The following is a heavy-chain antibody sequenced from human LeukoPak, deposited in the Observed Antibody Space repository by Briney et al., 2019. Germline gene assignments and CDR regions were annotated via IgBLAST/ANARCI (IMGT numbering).Heavy chain of an antibody. V-gene: IGHV3-30*02. CDR3: VKDDFYDATEA. CDR2: IRYDGSNQ. Sequence: GGSLRLSCAASGFTFSTFGMHWVRQAPGKGLEWVAFIRYDGSNQYYEDSVKGRFTISRDNSKNKLYLEMSRLRPEDSALYYCVKDDFYDATEAWGRGTLVTASS. J-gene: IGHJ5*02. CDR1: GFTFSTFG. D-gene: IGHD3-22*01.